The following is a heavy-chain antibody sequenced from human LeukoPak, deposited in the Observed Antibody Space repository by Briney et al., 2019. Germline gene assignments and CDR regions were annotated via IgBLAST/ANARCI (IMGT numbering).Heavy chain of an antibody. CDR2: INPNSGGT. CDR1: GYTFTGYY. V-gene: IGHV1-2*06. J-gene: IGHJ3*02. CDR3: AREGYYYDSSGGDAFDI. D-gene: IGHD3-22*01. Sequence: VSVEVSCKASGYTFTGYYMHWVRQAPGQGLEWMRRINPNSGGTNYAQKFQGRVTMTRGTSISTAYMELSRLRSDDTAVYYCAREGYYYDSSGGDAFDIWGQGTMVTVSS.